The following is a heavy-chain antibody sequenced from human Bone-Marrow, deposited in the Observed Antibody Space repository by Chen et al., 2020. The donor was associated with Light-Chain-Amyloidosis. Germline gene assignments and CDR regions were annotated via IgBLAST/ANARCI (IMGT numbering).Heavy chain of an antibody. V-gene: IGHV4-61*02. J-gene: IGHJ4*02. D-gene: IGHD3-16*02. CDR1: DGSITSGVYY. CDR2: IYTTGST. CDR3: TRDAITSGGVVVPDS. Sequence: QVQLQESGPRLVKPSQTLTLTCTVSDGSITSGVYYWNWIRQPAGKGLEWIGHIYTTGSTKYNPSLRSRLTISIDTSKSQFSLRLASVTAADTAIYYCTRDAITSGGVVVPDSWGQGTRVTVSS.